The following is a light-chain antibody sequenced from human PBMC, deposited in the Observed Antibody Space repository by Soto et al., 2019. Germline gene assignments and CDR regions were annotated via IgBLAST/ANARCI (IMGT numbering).Light chain of an antibody. CDR3: QQSYNTPPT. Sequence: DIQMTQSPSSLSASVGDIVTITCRASQSISSYLNWYQQKPGKAPKLLIYAASSLQSGVPSRFSGSGSGTDFTLTISSLQPEDFATYYCQQSYNTPPTFGQGTKVDIK. V-gene: IGKV1-39*01. CDR1: QSISSY. J-gene: IGKJ1*01. CDR2: AAS.